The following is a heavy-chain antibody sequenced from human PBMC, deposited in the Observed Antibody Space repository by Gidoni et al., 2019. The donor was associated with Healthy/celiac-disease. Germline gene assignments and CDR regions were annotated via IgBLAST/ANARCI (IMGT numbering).Heavy chain of an antibody. J-gene: IGHJ4*02. V-gene: IGHV3-48*01. CDR2: ISSSSSTI. CDR3: ARGCSSSWYYC. D-gene: IGHD6-13*01. CDR1: GFTFSSYS. Sequence: EVQLVESGGGLVQPGGSLSLSCAASGFTFSSYSMNWVRQAPGKGLEWVSYISSSSSTIYYADSVKGRFTISRDNAKNSLYLQMNSLRAEDTAVYYCARGCSSSWYYCWGQGTLVTVSS.